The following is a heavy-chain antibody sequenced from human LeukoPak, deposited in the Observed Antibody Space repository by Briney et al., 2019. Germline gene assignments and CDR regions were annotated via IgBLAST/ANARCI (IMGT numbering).Heavy chain of an antibody. CDR1: GFTVSSNY. CDR3: ARVYDFWSGYYSIDY. J-gene: IGHJ4*02. V-gene: IGHV3-21*01. Sequence: AGGSLRLSCAASGFTVSSNYMSWVRQAPGKGLEWVSSISGTSSDIYYADSVKGRFTVSRDNAKNSLYLQMNSLRAEDTAVYYCARVYDFWSGYYSIDYWGQGTLVTVSS. CDR2: ISGTSSDI. D-gene: IGHD3-3*01.